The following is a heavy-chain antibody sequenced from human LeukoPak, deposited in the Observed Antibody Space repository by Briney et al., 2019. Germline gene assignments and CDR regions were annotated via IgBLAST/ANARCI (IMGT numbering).Heavy chain of an antibody. J-gene: IGHJ3*02. D-gene: IGHD3-22*01. CDR2: IYSGGST. CDR1: GFTVSSNY. CDR3: AREAYDSNSLAFDI. V-gene: IGHV3-66*02. Sequence: PGGSLRLSCAASGFTVSSNYMSWVRQAPGKGLVWVSVIYSGGSTYYSDSVKGRFTISRDNSKNTLYLQMSSLRAEDTAVYYCAREAYDSNSLAFDIWGQGTMVTVSS.